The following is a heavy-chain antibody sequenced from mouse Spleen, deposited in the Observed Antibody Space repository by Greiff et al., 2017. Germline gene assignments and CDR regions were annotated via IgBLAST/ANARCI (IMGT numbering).Heavy chain of an antibody. CDR2: INPSNGGT. D-gene: IGHD3-2*01. V-gene: IGHV1-53*01. CDR3: ARGTARATNYFDY. J-gene: IGHJ2*01. CDR1: GYTFTGYW. Sequence: QVQLQQPGTELVKPGASVKLSCKASGYTFTGYWMHWVKQRPGQGLEWIGNINPSNGGTNYNEKFKSKATLTVDKSSSTAYMQLRSLTSEDSAVYFCARGTARATNYFDYWGQGTTLTVSS.